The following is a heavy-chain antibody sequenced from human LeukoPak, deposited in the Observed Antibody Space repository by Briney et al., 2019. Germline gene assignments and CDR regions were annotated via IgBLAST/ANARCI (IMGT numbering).Heavy chain of an antibody. Sequence: GGSLRLSCAAPGFTVSSDYMSWVRQAPGKGLEWVSVLYSGGTTYYADSVKGRFTISRDNSKNTLFLQMNSLRAEDTAVYYCARGLGSGTYTEYYMDVWGKGTTVTVSS. D-gene: IGHD3-10*01. CDR1: GFTVSSDY. V-gene: IGHV3-53*01. CDR2: LYSGGTT. J-gene: IGHJ6*03. CDR3: ARGLGSGTYTEYYMDV.